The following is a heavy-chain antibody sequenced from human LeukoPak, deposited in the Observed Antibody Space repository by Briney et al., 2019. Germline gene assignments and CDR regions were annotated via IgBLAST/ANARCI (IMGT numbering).Heavy chain of an antibody. V-gene: IGHV3-30*18. Sequence: PGRSLRLSCAASGFTFSSYGIHWVRQAPGKGLEWVAVISYDGSNKYYADSVKGRFTISRDNSKNTLCLQMNSLRAEDTALYYCAKDTREYGDYVHFQHWGQGTLVTVSS. CDR3: AKDTREYGDYVHFQH. D-gene: IGHD4-17*01. CDR2: ISYDGSNK. CDR1: GFTFSSYG. J-gene: IGHJ1*01.